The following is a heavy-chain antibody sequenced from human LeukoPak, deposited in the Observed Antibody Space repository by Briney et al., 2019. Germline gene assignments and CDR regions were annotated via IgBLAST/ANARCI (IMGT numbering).Heavy chain of an antibody. J-gene: IGHJ6*04. D-gene: IGHD2-15*01. V-gene: IGHV1-69*01. CDR1: GGTFSSYA. CDR2: IIPNFGTA. CDR3: ARLLEEAYHYGMDV. Sequence: SVKVSCKASGGTFSSYAISWVRQAPGQGLEWMGGIIPNFGTANYAQKFQGRVTITADESTSTAYMELSSLRSEDTAVYYCARLLEEAYHYGMDVWGKGTTVTVSS.